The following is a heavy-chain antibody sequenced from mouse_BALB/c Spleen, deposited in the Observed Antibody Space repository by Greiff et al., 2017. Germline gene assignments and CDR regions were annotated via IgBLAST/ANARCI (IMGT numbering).Heavy chain of an antibody. CDR3: ARWDRYGAMDY. V-gene: IGHV3-8*02. D-gene: IGHD2-14*01. CDR2: ISYSGST. J-gene: IGHJ4*01. Sequence: EVQLQQSGPSLVKPSQSLSLTCSVTGYSITSGYWNWIRKFPGNKLEYMGYISYSGSTYYNPTLKSRISITRDTSKNQYYLQLHSVTTEDTATYYCARWDRYGAMDYWGQGTSVTVSS. CDR1: GYSITSGY.